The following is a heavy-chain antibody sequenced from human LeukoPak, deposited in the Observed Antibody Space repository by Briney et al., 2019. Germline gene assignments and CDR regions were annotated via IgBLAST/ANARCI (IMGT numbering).Heavy chain of an antibody. CDR2: IIPIFGTA. Sequence: SVKVSCKASGGTFSSYAISWVRQAPGQGLEWMGGIIPIFGTANYAQKFQGRVTITADESTSTAYMELSSLRSEDAAVYYCARGPHRSSTSRAYYYYGMDVWGQGTTVTVSS. J-gene: IGHJ6*02. CDR3: ARGPHRSSTSRAYYYYGMDV. V-gene: IGHV1-69*01. D-gene: IGHD2-2*01. CDR1: GGTFSSYA.